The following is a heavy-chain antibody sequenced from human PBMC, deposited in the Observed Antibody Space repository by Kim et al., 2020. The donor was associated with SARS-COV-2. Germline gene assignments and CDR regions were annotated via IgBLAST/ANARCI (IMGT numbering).Heavy chain of an antibody. V-gene: IGHV3-15*01. J-gene: IGHJ6*04. D-gene: IGHD2-21*02. CDR2: IKSKANGGTT. CDR3: TSDLGHYCGVDCYSRV. CDR1: GFTFRNAW. Sequence: GGSLRLSCAASGFTFRNAWMNWVRQAPGKGLEWVGRIKSKANGGTTGYAAPVKGRFTISRDDSKNTLYLQMNSLKTEDTAVYYGTSDLGHYCGVDCYSRVGAKGTTATYPS.